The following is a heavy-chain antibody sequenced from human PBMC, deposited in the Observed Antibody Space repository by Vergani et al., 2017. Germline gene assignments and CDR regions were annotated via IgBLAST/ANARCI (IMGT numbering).Heavy chain of an antibody. D-gene: IGHD6-19*01. CDR1: GFTFSSYA. Sequence: QVQLVESGGGVVQPGRSLRLSCAASGFTFSSYAMHWVRQAPGKGLEWVAVISYDGSNKYYADSVKGRFTISSDNSKNTLYLQMNSLRAEDTAVYYCARAGSGWYGSYWYFDLWGRGTLVTVSS. V-gene: IGHV3-30-3*01. J-gene: IGHJ2*01. CDR2: ISYDGSNK. CDR3: ARAGSGWYGSYWYFDL.